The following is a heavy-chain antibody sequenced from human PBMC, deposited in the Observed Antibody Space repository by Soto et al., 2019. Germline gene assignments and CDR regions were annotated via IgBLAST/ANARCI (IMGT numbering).Heavy chain of an antibody. CDR1: GGSISSYY. D-gene: IGHD6-19*01. V-gene: IGHV4-59*01. CDR2: IYYSGST. J-gene: IGHJ4*02. Sequence: PSETLSLTCTVSGGSISSYYWSWIRQPPGKGLEWIGYIYYSGSTNYNPSLKSRVTISVDTSRNQFSLKLSSVTAADTAVYYCARATLRYSSGWPPNYFDYWGQGTLVPVSS. CDR3: ARATLRYSSGWPPNYFDY.